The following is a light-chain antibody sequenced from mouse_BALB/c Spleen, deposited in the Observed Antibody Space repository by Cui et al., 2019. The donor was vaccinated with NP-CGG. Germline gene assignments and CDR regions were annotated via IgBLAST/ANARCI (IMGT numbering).Light chain of an antibody. Sequence: QPVVTKESALTTSPGETVTVTCRSSTGGVTTSNYANWVQEKPDHLFTGLIGGTNNRAPGVPARFSGSLIGDKAALSITGAQTEDETIYFCALWYSNHWVFGGGTKLTVL. J-gene: IGLJ1*01. CDR3: ALWYSNHWV. CDR2: GTN. CDR1: TGGVTTSNY. V-gene: IGLV1*01.